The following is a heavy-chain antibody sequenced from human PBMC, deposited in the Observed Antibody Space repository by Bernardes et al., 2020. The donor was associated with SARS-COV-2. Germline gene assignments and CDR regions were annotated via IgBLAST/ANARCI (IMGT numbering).Heavy chain of an antibody. J-gene: IGHJ4*02. CDR1: GFTFSSYA. CDR2: ISGSGGST. D-gene: IGHD3-3*01. Sequence: GGSLRLSCAASGFTFSSYAMSWVRQAPGKGLEWVSAISGSGGSTYYAGSVKGRFTISRDNSKNTLYLQMNSLRAEDTAVYYCAKEPNYDFWSGYYYDYWGQGTLVTVSS. V-gene: IGHV3-23*01. CDR3: AKEPNYDFWSGYYYDY.